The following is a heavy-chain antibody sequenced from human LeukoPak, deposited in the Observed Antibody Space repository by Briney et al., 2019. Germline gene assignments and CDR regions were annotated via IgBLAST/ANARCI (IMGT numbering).Heavy chain of an antibody. V-gene: IGHV3-7*05. CDR3: AREAGPAYCSTTSCLNWFDP. CDR2: IKQDGSDK. D-gene: IGHD2-2*01. Sequence: RGSLRLSCEASRFTFSSSWMSWVRQAPGKGLEWVANIKQDGSDKYYVDSVKGRFTISRDNAKNSLYLEMNSLRAEDTAVYYCAREAGPAYCSTTSCLNWFDPWGQGTLVTVSS. CDR1: RFTFSSSW. J-gene: IGHJ5*02.